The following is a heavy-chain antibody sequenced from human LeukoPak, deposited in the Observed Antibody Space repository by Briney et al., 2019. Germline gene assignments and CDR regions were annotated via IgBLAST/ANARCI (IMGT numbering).Heavy chain of an antibody. CDR2: IHDSGNF. V-gene: IGHV4-39*01. CDR1: GGSISTRYYY. CDR3: ASLYFYGSGSFPNY. Sequence: SETLSLTCAVSGGSISTRYYYWGWIRQPPGQGLEWIGTIHDSGNFYYSPSLRSQVTISVDTSNNQFSLKLSSVTAGDTAVYYCASLYFYGSGSFPNYWGQGILVTVPT. J-gene: IGHJ4*02. D-gene: IGHD3-10*01.